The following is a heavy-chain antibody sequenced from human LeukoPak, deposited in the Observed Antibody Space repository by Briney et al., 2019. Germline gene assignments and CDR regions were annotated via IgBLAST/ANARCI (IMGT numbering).Heavy chain of an antibody. CDR1: GGSNSSGSYY. V-gene: IGHV4-61*02. D-gene: IGHD2-15*01. CDR2: IYTSGST. Sequence: SQTLSLTCTVSGGSNSSGSYYWSWIRQPAGKGLEWIGRIYTSGSTNYNPSLKSRVTISVDTSKNQFSLKLSSVTAADTAVYYCARESWDCSGGSCYTWIWGQGTLVTVSS. CDR3: ARESWDCSGGSCYTWI. J-gene: IGHJ4*02.